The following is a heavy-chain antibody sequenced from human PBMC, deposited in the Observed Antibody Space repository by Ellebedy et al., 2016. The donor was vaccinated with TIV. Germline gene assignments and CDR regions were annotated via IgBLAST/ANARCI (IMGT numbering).Heavy chain of an antibody. CDR3: ARDYISDYYYGMDV. CDR2: IYYSGST. J-gene: IGHJ6*02. V-gene: IGHV4-61*01. D-gene: IGHD3-10*01. Sequence: SETLSLXXTVSGGSVSSGSYYWSWIRQPPGKGLEWIGYIYYSGSTNYNPSLKSRVTISVDTSKNQFSLKLSSVTAADTAVYYCARDYISDYYYGMDVWGRGTTVTVSS. CDR1: GGSVSSGSYY.